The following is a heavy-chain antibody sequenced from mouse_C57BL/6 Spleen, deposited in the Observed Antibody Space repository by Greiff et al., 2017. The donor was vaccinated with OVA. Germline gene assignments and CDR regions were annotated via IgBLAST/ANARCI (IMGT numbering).Heavy chain of an antibody. CDR3: ARPPTGRYFDV. CDR2: ISSGGSYT. CDR1: GFTFSSYG. D-gene: IGHD4-1*02. J-gene: IGHJ1*03. Sequence: DVKLVESGGDLVKPGGSLKLSCAASGFTFSSYGMSWVRQTPDKRLEWVATISSGGSYTYYPDSVKGRFTISRDNAKNTLYLQMSSLKSEDTAMYYCARPPTGRYFDVWGTGTTVTVSS. V-gene: IGHV5-6*02.